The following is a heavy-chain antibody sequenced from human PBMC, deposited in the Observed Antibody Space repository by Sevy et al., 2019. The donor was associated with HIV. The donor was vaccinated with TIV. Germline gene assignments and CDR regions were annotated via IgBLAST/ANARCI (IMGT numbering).Heavy chain of an antibody. V-gene: IGHV3-7*01. D-gene: IGHD2-2*02. Sequence: GSLRLSCVASGFTFNDSWMTWVRQAPGKGLERIAFINEDGSRLGYVDSVRGRFTISRENTKNSLYLQMNSLRAQDTAVYFCARDRAYRALDYWGQGTLVTVSS. CDR2: INEDGSRL. J-gene: IGHJ4*02. CDR1: GFTFNDSW. CDR3: ARDRAYRALDY.